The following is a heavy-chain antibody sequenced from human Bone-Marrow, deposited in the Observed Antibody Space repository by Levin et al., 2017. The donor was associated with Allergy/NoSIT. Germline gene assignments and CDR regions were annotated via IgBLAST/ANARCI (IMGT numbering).Heavy chain of an antibody. CDR2: ISYDGDNE. V-gene: IGHV3-30-3*01. CDR1: GFTFSTYA. J-gene: IGHJ4*02. D-gene: IGHD1-14*01. CDR3: ATSPGSDY. Sequence: QSGGSLRLSCAASGFTFSTYAMHWVRQAPGKGLEWVAVISYDGDNEYYADSVKGRFTIFRDNSKNTLYLQMNSLRAEDSAVYYCATSPGSDYWGQGTLVTVSS.